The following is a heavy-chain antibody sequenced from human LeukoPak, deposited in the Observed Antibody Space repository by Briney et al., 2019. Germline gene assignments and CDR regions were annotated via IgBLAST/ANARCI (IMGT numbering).Heavy chain of an antibody. CDR3: AREGGRELLD. CDR2: ISAYNGST. Sequence: GASVKVSCKASGYTFSNSGVCWVRQAPGQGLEWMGWISAYNGSTNCAQKLQGRVTMTTDTPTSTAYMELRSLRSDDTAVYYCAREGGRELLDWGQGTLVTVSS. CDR1: GYTFSNSG. J-gene: IGHJ4*02. D-gene: IGHD1-26*01. V-gene: IGHV1-18*01.